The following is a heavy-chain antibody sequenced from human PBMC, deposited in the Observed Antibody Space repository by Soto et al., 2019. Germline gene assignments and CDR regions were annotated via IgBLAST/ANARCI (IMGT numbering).Heavy chain of an antibody. Sequence: QVQLQESGPGLVKPSQTLSLTCTVSGGSISSGGFYWTWIRPHPGKGLEWLGYIYYSGSTYYNPSLTGRVTISVDTSKSPLSLKLSSVTAADAAVYSCARGVRLVRGATYYCYYYTDVWCNGTTATVSS. D-gene: IGHD3-10*01. J-gene: IGHJ6*03. CDR2: IYYSGST. CDR3: ARGVRLVRGATYYCYYYTDV. V-gene: IGHV4-31*03. CDR1: GGSISSGGFY.